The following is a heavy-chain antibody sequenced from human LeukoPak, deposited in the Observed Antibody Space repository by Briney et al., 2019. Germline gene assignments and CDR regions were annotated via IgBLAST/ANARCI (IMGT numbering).Heavy chain of an antibody. J-gene: IGHJ4*02. CDR2: IRYDGSNK. CDR1: GFTFSSYG. Sequence: PGGSLRLSCAASGFTFSSYGMHWVRQAPGKGLEWVAFIRYDGSNKYYADSVKGRFTISRDNSKNTLYLQMNSLRAEDTAVYYCAKDPTYYDFWSGYRYYFDYWGQGTLVTVSS. D-gene: IGHD3-3*01. CDR3: AKDPTYYDFWSGYRYYFDY. V-gene: IGHV3-30*02.